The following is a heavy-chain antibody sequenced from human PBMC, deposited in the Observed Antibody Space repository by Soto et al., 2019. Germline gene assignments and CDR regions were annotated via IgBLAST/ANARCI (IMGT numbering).Heavy chain of an antibody. J-gene: IGHJ4*02. D-gene: IGHD2-2*01. CDR2: IYYSGST. V-gene: IGHV4-31*03. CDR3: ARQSAAPESFDY. CDR1: GGSISSGGYY. Sequence: QVQLQESGPGLVKPSQTLSLTCTVSGGSISSGGYYWSWIRQHPGKGLEWIGYIYYSGSTYYNPSLKSRVTISVDTSKNQFSLKLSSVTAADTAAYYCARQSAAPESFDYWGQGTLVTVSS.